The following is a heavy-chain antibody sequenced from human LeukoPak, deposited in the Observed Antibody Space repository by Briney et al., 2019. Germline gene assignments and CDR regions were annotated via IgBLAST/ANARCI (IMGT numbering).Heavy chain of an antibody. CDR2: LYYSGST. Sequence: SETLSLTCTVSGGSVSSGSYYWIWIRQPPGKGLEWIGYLYYSGSTNYNPSLKSRVTISVDTSKNQFSLKLTSLTAADTALYYVAKGGKGFPLGLRFDSWGQGTLVSVSS. J-gene: IGHJ4*02. CDR1: GGSVSSGSYY. CDR3: AKGGKGFPLGLRFDS. D-gene: IGHD2-21*01. V-gene: IGHV4-61*01.